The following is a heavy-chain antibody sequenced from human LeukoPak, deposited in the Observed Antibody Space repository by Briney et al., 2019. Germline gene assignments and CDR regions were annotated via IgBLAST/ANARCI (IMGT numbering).Heavy chain of an antibody. Sequence: SETLSLTCTVFGGSISSSSYYWGWIRQPPGKGLEWIGSIYYSGSTYYNPSLKSRVTISVDTSKNQFSLKLSSVTAADTAVYYCARVVLRFFDFDPWGQGTLVTVSS. D-gene: IGHD3-3*01. J-gene: IGHJ5*02. CDR2: IYYSGST. CDR3: ARVVLRFFDFDP. V-gene: IGHV4-39*07. CDR1: GGSISSSSYY.